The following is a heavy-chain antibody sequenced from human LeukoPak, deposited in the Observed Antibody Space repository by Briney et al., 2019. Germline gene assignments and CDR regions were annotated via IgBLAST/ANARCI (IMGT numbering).Heavy chain of an antibody. D-gene: IGHD4-23*01. CDR2: IYYSGST. CDR1: GGSISSSSYY. Sequence: SETLSLTCTVSGGSISSSSYYWGWIRQPPGKGLEWIGSIYYSGSTYYNPSLKSRVTISVDTSKNQFSLKLSSVTAADTAVYYCAGHYWGNSDLFDYWGQGTLVTVSS. CDR3: AGHYWGNSDLFDY. V-gene: IGHV4-39*01. J-gene: IGHJ4*02.